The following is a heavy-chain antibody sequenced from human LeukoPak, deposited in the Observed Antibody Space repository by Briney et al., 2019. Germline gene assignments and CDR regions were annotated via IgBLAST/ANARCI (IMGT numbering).Heavy chain of an antibody. D-gene: IGHD4-23*01. CDR2: IYYSGGT. Sequence: PSETLSLTCTVSGGSISSHYWSWIRQPPGKGLEWIGYIYYSGGTNYNPSLKSRVTISVDTSKNQFSLKLSSVTAADTAVYYCARGTVVTPFDYWGQGTLVTVSS. CDR1: GGSISSHY. CDR3: ARGTVVTPFDY. J-gene: IGHJ4*02. V-gene: IGHV4-59*11.